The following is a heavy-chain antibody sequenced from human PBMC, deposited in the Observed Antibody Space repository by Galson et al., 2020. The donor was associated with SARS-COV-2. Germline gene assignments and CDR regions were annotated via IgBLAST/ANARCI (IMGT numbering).Heavy chain of an antibody. Sequence: ASVKVSCKASGYTFTSYYMHWVRQAPGQGLEWMGIINPSGTTYAQKFQGRLTMTSDTSTSTVQMELSSLRSEDTAVYYCARDPGVGATPYYLDYWGQGTLVTVSS. CDR1: GYTFTSYY. CDR3: ARDPGVGATPYYLDY. V-gene: IGHV1-46*01. J-gene: IGHJ4*02. D-gene: IGHD1-26*01. CDR2: INPSGT.